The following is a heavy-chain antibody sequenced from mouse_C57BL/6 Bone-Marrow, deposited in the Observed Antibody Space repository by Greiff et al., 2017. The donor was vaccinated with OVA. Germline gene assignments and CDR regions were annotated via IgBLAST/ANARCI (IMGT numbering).Heavy chain of an antibody. CDR2: ISYDGSN. CDR1: GYSITSGYY. J-gene: IGHJ3*01. CDR3: ARDRWLLRFAY. V-gene: IGHV3-6*01. D-gene: IGHD2-3*01. Sequence: EVKLQESGPGLVKPSQSLSLTCSVTGYSITSGYYWNWIRQFPGNKLEWMGYISYDGSNNYNPTLKNRISITRDTTKDQLYLKLNSVTTEDTATYYCARDRWLLRFAYWGQGTLVTVSA.